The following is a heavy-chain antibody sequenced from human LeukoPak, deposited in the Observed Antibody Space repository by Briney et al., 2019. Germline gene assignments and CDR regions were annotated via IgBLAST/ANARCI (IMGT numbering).Heavy chain of an antibody. Sequence: PGGSVRLSCGASGFTFSSYAMHWVRQAPGKGLEWVAVISYDGSNKYYADSVKGRFTISRDNSKNTLYLQMNSLRAEDTAVYYCAKSENSSSWYYFNYYYYGMDVWGQGTTVTVSS. CDR1: GFTFSSYA. CDR3: AKSENSSSWYYFNYYYYGMDV. J-gene: IGHJ6*02. D-gene: IGHD6-13*01. CDR2: ISYDGSNK. V-gene: IGHV3-30-3*01.